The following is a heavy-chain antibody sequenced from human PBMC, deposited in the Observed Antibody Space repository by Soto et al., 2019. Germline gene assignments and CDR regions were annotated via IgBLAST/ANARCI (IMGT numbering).Heavy chain of an antibody. CDR3: AKDLLRFLEWLAFYGMDV. J-gene: IGHJ6*02. Sequence: PGGSLRLSCAASGFTFSSYGMHWVRQAPGKGLEWEAVISYDGSNKYYADSVKGRFTISRDNSKNTLYLQMNSLRAEDTAVYYCAKDLLRFLEWLAFYGMDVWGQGTTVTVSS. CDR1: GFTFSSYG. D-gene: IGHD3-3*01. V-gene: IGHV3-30*18. CDR2: ISYDGSNK.